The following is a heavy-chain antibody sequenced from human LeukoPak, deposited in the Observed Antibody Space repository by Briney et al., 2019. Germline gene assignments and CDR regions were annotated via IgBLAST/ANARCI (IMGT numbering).Heavy chain of an antibody. CDR1: GYTFTGYY. V-gene: IGHV1-2*02. CDR2: INPNSGGT. CDR3: APAGSIAVTDQFYFDY. Sequence: GASVKVSCKASGYTFTGYYIHWVRQAPGQGLEWMGWINPNSGGTNYAQKFQGRVTMTRDTSISTAYMELSRPRSDDTAVYYCAPAGSIAVTDQFYFDYWGQGTLVTVSS. J-gene: IGHJ4*02. D-gene: IGHD6-19*01.